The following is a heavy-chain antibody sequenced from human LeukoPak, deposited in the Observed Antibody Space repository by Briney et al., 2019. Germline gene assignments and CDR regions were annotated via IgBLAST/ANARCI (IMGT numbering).Heavy chain of an antibody. V-gene: IGHV3-21*01. CDR2: ISSSSSYI. D-gene: IGHD4-17*01. J-gene: IGHJ3*02. CDR3: ARVRDYGDYVTLDAFDI. CDR1: GFTFSSYS. Sequence: GGSLRLSCAASGFTFSSYSMNWVRQAPGKGLEWVSSISSSSSYIYYADSMKGRFNISRDNAKNSLYLQLNSLRAEDTGVYYCARVRDYGDYVTLDAFDIWGQGTMVTVSS.